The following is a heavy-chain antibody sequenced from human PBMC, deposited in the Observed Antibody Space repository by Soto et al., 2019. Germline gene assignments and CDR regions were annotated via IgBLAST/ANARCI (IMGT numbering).Heavy chain of an antibody. V-gene: IGHV4-34*01. CDR1: GGSFSGYY. CDR2: INHSGST. D-gene: IGHD3-10*01. CDR3: ARRYYGSGSYYNPIDYYYYYFMDV. Sequence: SVTLSLTCAVYGGSFSGYYWSLIRQPPGKGLEWIGEINHSGSTNYNPSLKSRVTISVDTSKNQFSLKLSSVTAADTAVYYCARRYYGSGSYYNPIDYYYYYFMDVWGKGTTVTVSS. J-gene: IGHJ6*03.